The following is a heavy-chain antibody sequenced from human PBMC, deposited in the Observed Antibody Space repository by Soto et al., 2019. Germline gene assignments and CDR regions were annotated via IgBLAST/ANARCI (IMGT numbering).Heavy chain of an antibody. J-gene: IGHJ6*02. D-gene: IGHD3-10*01. CDR3: AKGPDVEFF. CDR1: GLTVSNNY. V-gene: IGHV3-53*01. CDR2: IYSGGNT. Sequence: GGYLRLSCAASGLTVSNNYMSWARQAPGKGLEWVSVIYSGGNTNYADSVKGRFVISRDNSKNTVHLQMNNLRAEETAVYYCAKGPDVEFFWGQGSTVTGS.